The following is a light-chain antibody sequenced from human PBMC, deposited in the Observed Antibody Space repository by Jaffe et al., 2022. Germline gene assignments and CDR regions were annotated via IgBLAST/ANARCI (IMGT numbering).Light chain of an antibody. CDR1: SSDIGDYNF. Sequence: QSALTQPASVSGSPGQSIIISCAGTSSDIGDYNFVSWYQQHPGKAPKLMICDVSNRPSGVSNRFSGSKSGNTASLTISGLQAEDEADYYCSSYTSSNSWVFGGGTKLTVL. CDR3: SSYTSSNSWV. CDR2: DVS. V-gene: IGLV2-14*03. J-gene: IGLJ3*02.